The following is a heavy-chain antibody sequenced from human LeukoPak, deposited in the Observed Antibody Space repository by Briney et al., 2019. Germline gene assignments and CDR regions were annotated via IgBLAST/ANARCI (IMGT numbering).Heavy chain of an antibody. CDR2: ISSSSSYI. Sequence: GGSLRLSCAASRFTFSSYSINWVRQAPGKGLEWVSSISSSSSYIYYADSVKGRFTISRDNAKNSLYLQMNSLRAEDTAVYYCARDRGQLRYFDWSLDYWGQGTLVTVSS. CDR3: ARDRGQLRYFDWSLDY. J-gene: IGHJ4*02. CDR1: RFTFSSYS. V-gene: IGHV3-21*06. D-gene: IGHD3-9*01.